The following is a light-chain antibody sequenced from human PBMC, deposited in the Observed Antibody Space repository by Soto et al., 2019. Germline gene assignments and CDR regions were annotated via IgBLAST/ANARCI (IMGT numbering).Light chain of an antibody. CDR3: HQYGSSPLT. J-gene: IGKJ4*02. CDR2: GAS. Sequence: EIVLTQSPGTLSLSPGERATLSCRASQSVSSSYLAWYQQKPGQAPRLLIYGASSRATGLPDRFSGRVSGTDFTLTISRLEDEDVAVYYCHQYGSSPLTFGGGTKVEIK. V-gene: IGKV3-20*01. CDR1: QSVSSSY.